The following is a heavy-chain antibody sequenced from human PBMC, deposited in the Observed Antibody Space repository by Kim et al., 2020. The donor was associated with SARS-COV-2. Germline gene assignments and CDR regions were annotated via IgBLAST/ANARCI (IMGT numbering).Heavy chain of an antibody. CDR1: GFTFSNAW. CDR2: IKSKTDGGTT. V-gene: IGHV3-15*01. Sequence: GGSLRLSCAASGFTFSNAWMSWVRQAPGKGLEWVGRIKSKTDGGTTDYAAPVKGRFTISRDDSKNTLYLQMNSLKTEDTAVYYCTTSGTYSSSWYNYYYGMDVWGQGTTVTVSS. J-gene: IGHJ6*02. D-gene: IGHD6-13*01. CDR3: TTSGTYSSSWYNYYYGMDV.